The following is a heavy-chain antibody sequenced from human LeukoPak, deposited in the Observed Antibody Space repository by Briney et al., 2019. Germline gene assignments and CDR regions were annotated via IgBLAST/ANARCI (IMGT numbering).Heavy chain of an antibody. V-gene: IGHV4-4*07. Sequence: SETLSLTCTVSGGSIISNYWSWIRQSAGTGLQWIGRIYGSGITDYNPSLKSRVTMSLDTSRKQFSLRLTSVTAADTAVYYCARLKFYDSTGYSPGYYMDVWGKGTTVSVFS. D-gene: IGHD3-22*01. CDR1: GGSIISNY. J-gene: IGHJ6*03. CDR2: IYGSGIT. CDR3: ARLKFYDSTGYSPGYYMDV.